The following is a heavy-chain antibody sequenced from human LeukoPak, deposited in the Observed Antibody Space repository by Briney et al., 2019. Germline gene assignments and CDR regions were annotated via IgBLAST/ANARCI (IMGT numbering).Heavy chain of an antibody. D-gene: IGHD2-2*01. CDR2: IYPGDSET. CDR1: GYTFSNSI. V-gene: IGHV5-51*01. J-gene: IGHJ4*02. CDR3: ARLPAASAMRGDY. Sequence: GESLKISCKGSGYTFSNSIIGWVRQIRGKLLGWMGIIYPGDSETRYSPSFQGQVAISADKSISTAYLQWSSLRASDTAMYYCARLPAASAMRGDYWGQGTLVTVSS.